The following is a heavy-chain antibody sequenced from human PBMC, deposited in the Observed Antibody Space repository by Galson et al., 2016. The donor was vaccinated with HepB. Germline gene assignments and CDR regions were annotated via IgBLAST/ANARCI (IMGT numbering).Heavy chain of an antibody. V-gene: IGHV4-61*01. CDR2: ISYSVST. CDR1: GVSVISGLYY. J-gene: IGHJ4*02. Sequence: SETLSLTCTVSGVSVISGLYYWTWIRQPPGKGLEWIGYISYSVSTNYNPSLKSRVTISIDTSKNQFSLKLGSVTAADTAVYYCARASSGSDYWGQGTLVTVSS. CDR3: ARASSGSDY. D-gene: IGHD5-12*01.